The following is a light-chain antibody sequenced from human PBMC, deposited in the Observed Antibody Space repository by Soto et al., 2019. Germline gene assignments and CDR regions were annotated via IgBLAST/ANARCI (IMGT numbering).Light chain of an antibody. V-gene: IGLV1-40*01. CDR3: QSYDSSLSRTV. Sequence: QSVLTQPPSVSGAPGQRVTISCTGSSSNIGAGYDVHWYQQLPGTAPKLLIYGNSNRPSGVPDRFSGSKSGTSASLAITGLQAEDEAHYYCQSYDSSLSRTVFGGGTQLTVL. CDR2: GNS. CDR1: SSNIGAGYD. J-gene: IGLJ7*01.